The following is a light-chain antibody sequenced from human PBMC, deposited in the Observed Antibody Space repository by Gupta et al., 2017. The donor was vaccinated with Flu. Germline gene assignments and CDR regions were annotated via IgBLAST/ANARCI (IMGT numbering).Light chain of an antibody. J-gene: IGLJ2*01. CDR3: SAYTSTSMR. V-gene: IGLV2-14*01. CDR1: SRVSGGYKY. CDR2: EVR. Sequence: QTITISCTGTSRVSGGYKYVSWYQHHPGKDRKLVIYEVRNRPSGVSIRFSASKSGNTAALTISGFQAEDEADYDCSAYTSTSMRFGGGTTLTVL.